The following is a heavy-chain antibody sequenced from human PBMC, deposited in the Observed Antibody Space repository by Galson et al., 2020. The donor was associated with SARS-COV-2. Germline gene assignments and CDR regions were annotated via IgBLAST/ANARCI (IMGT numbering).Heavy chain of an antibody. CDR2: IFFDGSEK. CDR1: GFTFSDHA. Sequence: GGSLRLSCAASGFTFSDHAMHWVRQAPGKGLEWVAQIFFDGSEKYYGDSVRGRFNISRDSSKNTVYLQMNNLRVDDTAVYYCARDGQSSRGWAFDYWGQGTLLTVSS. CDR3: ARDGQSSRGWAFDY. D-gene: IGHD6-19*01. J-gene: IGHJ4*02. V-gene: IGHV3-33*01.